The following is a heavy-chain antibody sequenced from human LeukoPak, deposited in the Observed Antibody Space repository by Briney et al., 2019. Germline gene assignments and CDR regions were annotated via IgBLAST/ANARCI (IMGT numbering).Heavy chain of an antibody. CDR1: GFTFSDYY. Sequence: GGSLRLSCAASGFTFSDYYMSWIRQAPGKGLEWVSYISSSGSTIYYADSVKGRFTISRDNAKNSLYLQMNSLRAEDTAVYYCARDKYNWNYKAAFDIWGQGTMVTVSS. J-gene: IGHJ3*02. CDR3: ARDKYNWNYKAAFDI. CDR2: ISSSGSTI. V-gene: IGHV3-11*04. D-gene: IGHD1-7*01.